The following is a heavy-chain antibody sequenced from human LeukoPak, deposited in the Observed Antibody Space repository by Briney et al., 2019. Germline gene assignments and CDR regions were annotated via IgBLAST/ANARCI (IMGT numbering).Heavy chain of an antibody. V-gene: IGHV3-30*03. J-gene: IGHJ4*02. CDR3: ARDGNRWLEPLAY. Sequence: PGRSLTLSCAASGFIFSGYGMNWVRQAPGKGLEWVAVISFDGTNKDYAESVKGRFTISRDNSKLYLQMNSLRADDTAVYYCARDGNRWLEPLAYWGQGTLVTVSS. D-gene: IGHD6-19*01. CDR1: GFIFSGYG. CDR2: ISFDGTNK.